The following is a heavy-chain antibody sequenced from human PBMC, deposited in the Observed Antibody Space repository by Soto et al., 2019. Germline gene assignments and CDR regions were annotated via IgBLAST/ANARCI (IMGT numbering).Heavy chain of an antibody. J-gene: IGHJ3*02. D-gene: IGHD2-15*01. V-gene: IGHV3-23*01. Sequence: GGSLRLSCAASGFPFSSYAMSWVRQAPGKGLEWVSAISGSGGSTYYADSVKGRFTISRDNSKNTLYLQMNSLRAEDTAVYYCAKDPSPGRRSRRDDIWGQGTMVTVSS. CDR3: AKDPSPGRRSRRDDI. CDR2: ISGSGGST. CDR1: GFPFSSYA.